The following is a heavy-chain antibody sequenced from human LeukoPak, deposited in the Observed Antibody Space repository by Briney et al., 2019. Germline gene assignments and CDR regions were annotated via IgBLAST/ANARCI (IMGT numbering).Heavy chain of an antibody. J-gene: IGHJ4*02. D-gene: IGHD6-13*01. CDR2: IKYDGDEE. Sequence: GGSLRLSCAASGFTFSDYWMSWMRQAPGKGLEWVANIKYDGDEEYYVDSVKGRFTISRDNAKSSLYLQLDSLRVEDTAVYYCKSGGAAPGSFDNWGQGTLVTVSP. V-gene: IGHV3-7*01. CDR3: KSGGAAPGSFDN. CDR1: GFTFSDYW.